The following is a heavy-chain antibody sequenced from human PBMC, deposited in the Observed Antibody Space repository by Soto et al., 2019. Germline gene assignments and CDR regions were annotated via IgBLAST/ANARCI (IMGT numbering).Heavy chain of an antibody. CDR1: GYTFTSYD. CDR3: ARANYRSWFDP. V-gene: IGHV1-8*01. CDR2: MNPNSGNT. Sequence: ASVKVSCKASGYTFTSYDINWVRQATGQGLEWMGWMNPNSGNTGYAQKFQGRVTMTTDTSTSTAYMELRSLRSDDTAVYYCARANYRSWFDPWGQGTLVTVSS. D-gene: IGHD3-16*02. J-gene: IGHJ5*02.